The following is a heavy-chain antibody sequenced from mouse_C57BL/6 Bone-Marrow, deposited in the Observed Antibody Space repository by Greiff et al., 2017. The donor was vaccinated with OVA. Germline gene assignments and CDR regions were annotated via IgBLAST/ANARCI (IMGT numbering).Heavy chain of an antibody. CDR1: GYTFTSYG. CDR3: ARGGDGYYRYFDV. Sequence: QVQLQQSGAELARPGASVKLSCKASGYTFTSYGISWVKQRTGQGLEWIGEIYPRSGNTYYNEKFKGKATLTADKSSSTAYMELRSLTSEDSAVYFGARGGDGYYRYFDVWGTGTTVTVSS. CDR2: IYPRSGNT. J-gene: IGHJ1*03. D-gene: IGHD2-3*01. V-gene: IGHV1-81*01.